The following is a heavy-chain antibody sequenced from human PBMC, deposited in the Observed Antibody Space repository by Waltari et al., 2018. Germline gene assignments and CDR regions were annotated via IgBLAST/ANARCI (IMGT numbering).Heavy chain of an antibody. D-gene: IGHD3-16*01. J-gene: IGHJ4*02. CDR3: ARGRDYVWNLL. Sequence: QVQLQQWGAGLLKPSETLSLTCAVYGGSFSDYWWIWIRQPPGKGLEWIGEINHSGSTNYNPSRKSRVTMSVDTSKNQFSLNLNSVTAADTAVYYCARGRDYVWNLLWGQGTLVTVSS. V-gene: IGHV4-34*01. CDR2: INHSGST. CDR1: GGSFSDYW.